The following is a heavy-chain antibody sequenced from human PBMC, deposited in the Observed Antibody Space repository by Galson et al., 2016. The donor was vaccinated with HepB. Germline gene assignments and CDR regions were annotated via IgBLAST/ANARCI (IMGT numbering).Heavy chain of an antibody. CDR3: AKGRGFYYYSMDV. V-gene: IGHV3-9*01. D-gene: IGHD3-10*01. J-gene: IGHJ6*02. CDR1: GFTFDEYG. Sequence: SLRLSCAASGFTFDEYGMHWVRQAPGKGLEWVSGISWNSGSTGYADSVRGRFTISRDNAKNSLYLQMNRLRSDDTALYYCAKGRGFYYYSMDVWGQGTTVTVSS. CDR2: ISWNSGST.